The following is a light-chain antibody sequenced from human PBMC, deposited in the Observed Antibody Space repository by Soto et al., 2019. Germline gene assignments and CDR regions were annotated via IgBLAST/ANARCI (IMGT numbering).Light chain of an antibody. J-gene: IGKJ3*01. CDR3: QQYGGSSSFT. CDR2: AAS. Sequence: EIVLTQSPGTLSLSPGERATLSGRASETVDSNSLAWYQQKPGQAPRLLIYAASRRATGIPDRFIGSGSGTAFSLIINRLEREYFAVYYFQQYGGSSSFTFGPGTRVDVK. V-gene: IGKV3-20*01. CDR1: ETVDSNS.